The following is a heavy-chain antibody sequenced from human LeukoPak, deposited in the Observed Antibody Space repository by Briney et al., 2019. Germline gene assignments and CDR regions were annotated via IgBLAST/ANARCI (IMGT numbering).Heavy chain of an antibody. J-gene: IGHJ6*02. V-gene: IGHV3-74*01. CDR1: GFTFSSYW. Sequence: PGGSLRLSCAASGFTFSSYWMHWVRQAPGKGLVWVSRINSDGSSTSSADSVKGRFTISRDDAKNTLYLQMNSLRAEDTAVYCCAKDRGDGYYYYGMDVWGQGTTVTVSS. CDR3: AKDRGDGYYYYGMDV. CDR2: INSDGSST. D-gene: IGHD5-24*01.